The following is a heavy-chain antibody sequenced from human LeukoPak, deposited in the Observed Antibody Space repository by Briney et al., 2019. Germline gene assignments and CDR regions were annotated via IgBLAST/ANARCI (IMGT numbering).Heavy chain of an antibody. CDR2: INPNTGGT. J-gene: IGHJ4*02. V-gene: IGHV1-2*06. Sequence: ASVKVSCKASGYTFTGYYMHWVRQAPGQGLEWMGRINPNTGGTNYAQKFHGRVTTTRDPSTSTAYMELSRLRSDDTAVYYCASDGERTVTFDYWGQGNLVTVSS. CDR1: GYTFTGYY. CDR3: ASDGERTVTFDY. D-gene: IGHD4-11*01.